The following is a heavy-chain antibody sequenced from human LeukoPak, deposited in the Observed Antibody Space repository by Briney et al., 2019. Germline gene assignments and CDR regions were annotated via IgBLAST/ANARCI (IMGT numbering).Heavy chain of an antibody. Sequence: GGSLRLSCAASGFTFDDYGMSWVRQAPGKWLEWVSGISGSGDSTYYADFVKGRFTISRDNSKNTLYLQMNSLRAEDTAVYYCARRSGIAVAGAFDYWGQGTLVTVSS. D-gene: IGHD6-19*01. CDR1: GFTFDDYG. V-gene: IGHV3-23*01. J-gene: IGHJ4*02. CDR3: ARRSGIAVAGAFDY. CDR2: ISGSGDST.